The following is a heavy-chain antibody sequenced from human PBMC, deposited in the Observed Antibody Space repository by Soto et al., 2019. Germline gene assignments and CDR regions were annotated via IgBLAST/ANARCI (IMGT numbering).Heavy chain of an antibody. CDR3: ARVGPAFDY. CDR1: GYTFTSYG. J-gene: IGHJ4*02. CDR2: ISAYNGNT. D-gene: IGHD2-15*01. V-gene: IGHV1-18*03. Sequence: QVQLVQSGAEVKKPGASEKVYCKASGYTFTSYGISWVRQAPGQGLEWMGWISAYNGNTNYAPKLQGRANMATDTATRTAYMDLRSLRTKDMVVYYCARVGPAFDYWDQGTLVIVSS.